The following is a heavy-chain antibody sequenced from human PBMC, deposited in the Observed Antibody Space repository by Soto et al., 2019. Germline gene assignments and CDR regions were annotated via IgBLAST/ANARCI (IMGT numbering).Heavy chain of an antibody. D-gene: IGHD5-12*01. CDR3: ARGRKGGLRLTFFDF. V-gene: IGHV1-69*01. CDR1: GDTFSSYA. J-gene: IGHJ4*02. CDR2: IIPIFGTT. Sequence: QVQLVQSGAEVKKPGSSMKVSCEASGDTFSSYAFSWVRQAPGQGLEWMGGIIPIFGTTNYAQNSQGRISITADDSTSTAYMELNSLKSNDTAIYYCARGRKGGLRLTFFDFWGPGTLVTVTS.